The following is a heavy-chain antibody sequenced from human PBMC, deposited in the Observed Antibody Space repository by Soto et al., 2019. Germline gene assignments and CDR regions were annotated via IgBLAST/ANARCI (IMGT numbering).Heavy chain of an antibody. D-gene: IGHD5-18*01. CDR2: VYYSGST. J-gene: IGHJ5*02. V-gene: IGHV4-34*01. Sequence: SETLSLTCAVYGGSFSGYYWTWIRQPPGTGLEWIGDVYYSGSTNCNPSLKSRVAISLDTSKNQFSLSLSSVTAADTAVYYCARGRGYSYGLDPWGQGTLVTV. CDR1: GGSFSGYY. CDR3: ARGRGYSYGLDP.